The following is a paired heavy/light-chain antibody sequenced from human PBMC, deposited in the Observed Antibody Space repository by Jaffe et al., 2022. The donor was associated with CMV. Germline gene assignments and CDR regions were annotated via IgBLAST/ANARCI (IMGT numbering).Light chain of an antibody. Sequence: DIVLTQSPATLSLSPGERVTLSCRASQSIGTSLVWYQQKPGQAPRLLISDASHRATGIPARFSGSGSGTDFTLTISSLEPEDLAVYYCQQRGNWLWTFGQGTKVEIK. CDR3: QQRGNWLWT. J-gene: IGKJ1*01. CDR1: QSIGTS. CDR2: DAS. V-gene: IGKV3-11*01.
Heavy chain of an antibody. V-gene: IGHV1-69*09. Sequence: QVQLVQSGAEVKKPGSSVKVSCEASGGSFFRYALSWVRQAPGQGLEWMGRIIPVLGMTNYAQKFQGRVTITADTSATTAYMELSSLSSEDTAIYYCVRDPHTTPVRQTSDWGPGTLVTVSS. CDR1: GGSFFRYA. J-gene: IGHJ4*02. CDR2: IIPVLGMT. CDR3: VRDPHTTPVRQTSD. D-gene: IGHD2-2*01.